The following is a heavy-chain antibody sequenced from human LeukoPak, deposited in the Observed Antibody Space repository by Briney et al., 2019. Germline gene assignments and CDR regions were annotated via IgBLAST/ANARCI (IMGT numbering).Heavy chain of an antibody. V-gene: IGHV4-34*01. CDR1: GDSISGYH. Sequence: PSETLSLTCGVYGDSISGYHWTYIRQPPGKGLEWIGEINRSGSTNYNPSLKSRVTISLDTSKNQFSLRLSSVTAADTAIYYCARDFSSSSTVYYYYYMDVWGKGTTVTVSS. CDR3: ARDFSSSSTVYYYYYMDV. D-gene: IGHD6-6*01. J-gene: IGHJ6*03. CDR2: INRSGST.